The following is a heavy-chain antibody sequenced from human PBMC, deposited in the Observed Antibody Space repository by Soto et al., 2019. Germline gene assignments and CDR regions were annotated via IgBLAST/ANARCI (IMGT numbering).Heavy chain of an antibody. CDR1: GGTFSRYA. D-gene: IGHD1-26*01. J-gene: IGHJ5*02. V-gene: IGHV1-69*13. CDR2: IIPIFGTA. Sequence: SVKVSCKAFGGTFSRYAISWVRQAPGQGLEWMGGIIPIFGTANYAQKFQGRVTITADESTSTAYMELSSLRFEDTAVYYCARAIVGPTTTGWLDPWGQGTLVTVSS. CDR3: ARAIVGPTTTGWLDP.